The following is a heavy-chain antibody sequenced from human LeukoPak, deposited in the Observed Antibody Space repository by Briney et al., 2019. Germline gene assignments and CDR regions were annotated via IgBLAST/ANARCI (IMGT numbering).Heavy chain of an antibody. V-gene: IGHV3-53*01. Sequence: PGGSLRLSCAASGFTVSSNYMGWVRQAPGKGLEWVSLIYSDGNTRYADSVKGRSTVSRDNSKNTLYLQMNSLRAEDAAVYYCARVQVVITWYFDLWGRGTLVTVSS. D-gene: IGHD3-22*01. CDR2: IYSDGNT. CDR3: ARVQVVITWYFDL. CDR1: GFTVSSNY. J-gene: IGHJ2*01.